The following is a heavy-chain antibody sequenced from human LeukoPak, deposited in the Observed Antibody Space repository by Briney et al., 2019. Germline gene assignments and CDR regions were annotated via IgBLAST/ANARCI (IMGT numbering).Heavy chain of an antibody. CDR3: ARDSADYGDYDY. CDR2: INPSGGST. D-gene: IGHD4-17*01. Sequence: ASVKVSCEASGHTFTSYFMHWVRQAPGQGLDWMGIINPSGGSTSYAQKFQGRVTMTRDTSTSTVYMELSSLRSEDTAVYYCARDSADYGDYDYWGQGTLVTVSS. J-gene: IGHJ4*02. V-gene: IGHV1-46*01. CDR1: GHTFTSYF.